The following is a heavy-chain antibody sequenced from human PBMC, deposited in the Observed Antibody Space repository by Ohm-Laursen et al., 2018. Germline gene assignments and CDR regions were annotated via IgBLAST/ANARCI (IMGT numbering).Heavy chain of an antibody. J-gene: IGHJ5*02. CDR3: TKDYSVTTGFDP. Sequence: SLRLSCAASGFTFNDYAMHWVRQAPGKGLEWVSGITWNGGSLGYADSVKGRFTISRDNPKKTLYLQMNSLRAEDTALYYCTKDYSVTTGFDPWGQGTLVTVSS. V-gene: IGHV3-9*01. CDR1: GFTFNDYA. CDR2: ITWNGGSL. D-gene: IGHD4-17*01.